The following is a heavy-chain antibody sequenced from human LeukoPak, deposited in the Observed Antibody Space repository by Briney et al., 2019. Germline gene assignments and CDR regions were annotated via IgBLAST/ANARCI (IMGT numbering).Heavy chain of an antibody. D-gene: IGHD6-13*01. CDR1: GFTVSSNY. J-gene: IGHJ4*02. CDR3: TTLSDAIAAAGTRNY. CDR2: IYSGGST. Sequence: GGSLRLSCAASGFTVSSNYRSWVRQARGKGREGGSVIYSGGSTYYPDSVNGRFTISRDNSENTLYLQMSSLRVEDTAIYYCTTLSDAIAAAGTRNYGGQGTLATVS. V-gene: IGHV3-53*01.